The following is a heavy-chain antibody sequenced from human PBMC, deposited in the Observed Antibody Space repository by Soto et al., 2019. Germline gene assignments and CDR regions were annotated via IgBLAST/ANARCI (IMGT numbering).Heavy chain of an antibody. CDR2: INHSGST. CDR3: GGIAVGD. D-gene: IGHD6-19*01. V-gene: IGHV4-34*01. CDR1: GGSFSDYY. J-gene: IGHJ4*02. Sequence: QVQLQQWGAGLLKPSETLSLTCAVYGGSFSDYYWSWIRQPPGKGLEWIGEINHSGSTNYNPSLKLRVTLSVDASKNQFSLNLSSVTAAYTAVYYCGGIAVGDSGQGTLVTVFS.